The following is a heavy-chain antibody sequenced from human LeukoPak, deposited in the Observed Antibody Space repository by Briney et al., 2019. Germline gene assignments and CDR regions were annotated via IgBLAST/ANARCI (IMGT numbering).Heavy chain of an antibody. V-gene: IGHV3-23*01. D-gene: IGHD6-6*01. J-gene: IGHJ4*02. CDR3: AKDFTQPRRIAALGFFDY. CDR1: GFTFRSYA. Sequence: GGSLRLSCATSGFTFRSYAMNWVRQAPGKGLEWVSAISGSGDSTYYADSVKGRFTISRDNSKNALYLQMNSLRAEDTAVYYCAKDFTQPRRIAALGFFDYWGQGTLVTVSS. CDR2: ISGSGDST.